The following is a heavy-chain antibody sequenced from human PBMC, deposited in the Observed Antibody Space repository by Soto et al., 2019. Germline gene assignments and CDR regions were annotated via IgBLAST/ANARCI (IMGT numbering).Heavy chain of an antibody. V-gene: IGHV4-39*01. CDR2: IYYSGST. Sequence: PSEPLSLPSTASGASISITTYNGGWIRQPPGKGLEGIGSIYYSGSTYYDPSLKSRVTISVDTSKNQFSLKLSSVTAADTAVYYCARQNYDILTGPQINGFDPWGQGTLVTVSS. CDR1: GASISITTYN. D-gene: IGHD3-9*01. CDR3: ARQNYDILTGPQINGFDP. J-gene: IGHJ5*02.